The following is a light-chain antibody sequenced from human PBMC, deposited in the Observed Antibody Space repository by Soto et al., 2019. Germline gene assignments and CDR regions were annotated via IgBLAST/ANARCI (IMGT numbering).Light chain of an antibody. CDR3: MQAAKFPWT. CDR1: QSLIYSDGDTY. Sequence: DIVMTQTPLYSPVTLGQPASISCRSSQSLIYSDGDTYLSWLHQRPGQRPRLLIYKVSNRFSGVPDRISGSGAGNDFTLKIRRVEAEDVGVYYCMQAAKFPWTFGQGTKVEIK. CDR2: KVS. V-gene: IGKV2-24*01. J-gene: IGKJ1*01.